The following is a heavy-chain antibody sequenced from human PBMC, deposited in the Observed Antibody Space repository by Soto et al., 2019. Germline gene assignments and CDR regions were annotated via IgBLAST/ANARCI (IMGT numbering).Heavy chain of an antibody. J-gene: IGHJ6*03. CDR2: IKQDGSEK. D-gene: IGHD5-18*01. CDR3: ARDFPSVDTAMAYYYYYYMDV. Sequence: GGSLRLSCAASGFTFSSYWMSWVRQAPGKGLEWVANIKQDGSEKYYVDSVKGRFTISRDNAKNSLYLQTNSLRAEDTAVYYCARDFPSVDTAMAYYYYYYMDVWGKGTTVTVSS. CDR1: GFTFSSYW. V-gene: IGHV3-7*01.